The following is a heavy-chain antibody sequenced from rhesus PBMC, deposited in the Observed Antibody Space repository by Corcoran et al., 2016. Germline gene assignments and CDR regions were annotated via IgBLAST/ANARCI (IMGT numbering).Heavy chain of an antibody. CDR3: ARDLEGLADY. CDR2: ISWSGGST. V-gene: IGHV3-201*01. CDR1: GFTFDDYA. Sequence: EVQLVESGGGVVQPGGSLRLSCAASGFTFDDYAMHWVRKAPGKGLEWVSGISWSGGSTYYADSVKGQFTISRDNAKNSLYLQMGSLRAEDTALYYCARDLEGLADYWGQGVLVTVSS. J-gene: IGHJ4*01.